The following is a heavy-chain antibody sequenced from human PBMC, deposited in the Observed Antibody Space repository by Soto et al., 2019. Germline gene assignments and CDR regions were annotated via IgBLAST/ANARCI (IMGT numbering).Heavy chain of an antibody. V-gene: IGHV4-4*02. CDR2: IYHSGST. CDR1: GGSISSSNW. J-gene: IGHJ4*02. D-gene: IGHD2-15*01. CDR3: ARRDCSGGSCYPPLPNYFDY. Sequence: KPSETLSLTCAVSGGSISSSNWWSWVRQPPGKGLEWIGEIYHSGSTNYNPSLKSRVTISVDKSKNQFSLKLSSVTAADTAVYYCARRDCSGGSCYPPLPNYFDYWGQGTLVTVSS.